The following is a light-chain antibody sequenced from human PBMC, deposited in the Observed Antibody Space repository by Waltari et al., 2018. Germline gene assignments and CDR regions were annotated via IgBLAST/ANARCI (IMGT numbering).Light chain of an antibody. CDR3: ASYTSANTVL. CDR2: DVS. Sequence: YHQPPSKAPNLVIFDVSRGPSGVSHLFSGSKSGNTASLTISGLQAEDEAAYYCASYTSANTVLFGGGTKVTVL. V-gene: IGLV2-14*03. J-gene: IGLJ2*01.